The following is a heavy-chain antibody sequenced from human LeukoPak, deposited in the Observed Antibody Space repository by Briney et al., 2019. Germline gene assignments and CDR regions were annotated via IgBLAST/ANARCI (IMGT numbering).Heavy chain of an antibody. CDR1: RFPFNAYW. D-gene: IGHD6-13*01. Sequence: GGSLRLSCAASRFPFNAYWMTWVRQAPGKGLEWVANIRQDGDTKYYVDSVKGRFTISRDNAMNSLYLQMNSLRAEDTAIYYCARSLPYGTTWYGRSDFWGQGTLVTVSS. CDR2: IRQDGDTK. J-gene: IGHJ4*02. CDR3: ARSLPYGTTWYGRSDF. V-gene: IGHV3-7*03.